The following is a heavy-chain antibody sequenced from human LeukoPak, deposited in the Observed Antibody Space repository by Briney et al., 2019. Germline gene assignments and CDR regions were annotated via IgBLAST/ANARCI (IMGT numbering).Heavy chain of an antibody. D-gene: IGHD5-24*01. CDR1: GGTFSSYA. CDR3: ARGEGDGYNDYYYYTDV. V-gene: IGHV1-69*01. CDR2: IIPIFGTA. J-gene: IGHJ6*03. Sequence: GSSVKVSCKASGGTFSSYAISWVRQAPGQGLEWMGGIIPIFGTANYAQKFQGRVTITADESTSTAYMELSSLRPEDTAVYYCARGEGDGYNDYYYYTDVWGKGTTVTVSS.